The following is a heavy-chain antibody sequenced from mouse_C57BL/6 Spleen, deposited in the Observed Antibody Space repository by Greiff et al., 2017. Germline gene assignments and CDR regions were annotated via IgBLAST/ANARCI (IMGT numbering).Heavy chain of an antibody. Sequence: QVQLQQSGAELVRPGSSVKLSCTASGFTFTSDWMDWVKQRPGQGLEWIGNIYPSDSETHYNQQFQDKATMTADKSSSTAYMQLSSLTSEDSTVNYCAIGDDGYYVLLAYWGQGTLVTVSA. D-gene: IGHD2-3*01. CDR3: AIGDDGYYVLLAY. J-gene: IGHJ3*01. CDR2: IYPSDSET. V-gene: IGHV1-61*01. CDR1: GFTFTSDW.